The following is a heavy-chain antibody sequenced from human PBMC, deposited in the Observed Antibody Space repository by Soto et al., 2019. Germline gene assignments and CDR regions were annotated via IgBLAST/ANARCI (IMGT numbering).Heavy chain of an antibody. V-gene: IGHV4-39*01. CDR3: AGLYCSKGVCSGFDY. CDR2: IYYSGST. J-gene: IGHJ4*02. CDR1: GGSISSSSYY. Sequence: PSETLSLTCTVSGGSISSSSYYWGWIRQPPGKGLEWIGSIYYSGSTYYNPSLKSRVTISVDTSKNQFSLKLSSVTAADTAVYYCAGLYCSKGVCSGFDYWGQGTLVTVSS. D-gene: IGHD2-8*01.